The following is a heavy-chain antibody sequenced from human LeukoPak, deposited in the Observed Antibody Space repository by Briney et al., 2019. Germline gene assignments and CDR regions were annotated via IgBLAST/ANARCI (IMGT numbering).Heavy chain of an antibody. CDR2: ISSSSNTI. Sequence: GGSLRLSCAASGFTFSSYSMNWVRQAPGKGLEWVSYISSSSNTIYYADSVKGRFTISRDNAKNSLYLQMNSLRAEDTAVYYCAISEGRSGYYSQVDYWGQGTLVTVSS. CDR3: AISEGRSGYYSQVDY. D-gene: IGHD3-22*01. V-gene: IGHV3-48*01. CDR1: GFTFSSYS. J-gene: IGHJ4*02.